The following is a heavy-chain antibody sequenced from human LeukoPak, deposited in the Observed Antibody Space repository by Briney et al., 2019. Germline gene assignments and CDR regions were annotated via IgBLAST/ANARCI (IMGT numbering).Heavy chain of an antibody. CDR2: IYYSGST. V-gene: IGHV4-59*01. CDR1: GVSISSYY. J-gene: IGHJ6*02. CDR3: ARDTSSSWTPYYYYGMDV. Sequence: SETLSLTCTVSGVSISSYYWSWLRQPPGKGLEWIGYIYYSGSTNYNPSLKSRVTISVDTSKNQFSLKLSSVTAADTAVYYCARDTSSSWTPYYYYGMDVWGQGTTVTVSS. D-gene: IGHD6-13*01.